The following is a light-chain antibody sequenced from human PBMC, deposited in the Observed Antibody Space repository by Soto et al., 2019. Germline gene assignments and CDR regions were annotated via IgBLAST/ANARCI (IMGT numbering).Light chain of an antibody. CDR3: LQDFDYPRT. J-gene: IGKJ1*01. Sequence: ATQMTQSPSCLSASVGDTVTITCRASQGIRNELAWYQQAPGKAPKLLIYAASSVQSGVPSRFSGSGSDTDFILTISSLQPEDFATYYCLQDFDYPRTFGQGTKVEI. V-gene: IGKV1-6*01. CDR2: AAS. CDR1: QGIRNE.